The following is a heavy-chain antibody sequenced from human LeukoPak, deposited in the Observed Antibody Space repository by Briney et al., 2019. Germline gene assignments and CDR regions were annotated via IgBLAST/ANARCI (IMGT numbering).Heavy chain of an antibody. D-gene: IGHD3-10*01. CDR1: GFTFSSYA. CDR3: AKDLGLLWFGEPSDY. V-gene: IGHV3-23*01. CDR2: ISGSGGST. Sequence: RTGGSLRLSCAASGFTFSSYAMSWVRQAPGKGLEWVSAISGSGGSTYYADSVKGRFTISRDNSKNTLYLQMNSLRAEDTAVYYCAKDLGLLWFGEPSDYWGQGTLVTVSS. J-gene: IGHJ4*02.